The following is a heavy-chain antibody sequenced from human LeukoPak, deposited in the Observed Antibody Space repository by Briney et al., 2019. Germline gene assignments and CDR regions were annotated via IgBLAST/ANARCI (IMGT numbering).Heavy chain of an antibody. V-gene: IGHV4-39*07. D-gene: IGHD1-14*01. CDR2: IYYSGST. CDR1: GGSISSSSYY. Sequence: SETLSLTCTVSGGSISSSSYYWGWIRQPPGKGLEWIGSIYYSGSTYYNPSLKSRVTISVDTSKNQFSLKLSSVTAADTAVYYCARDPGWGVDYWGQGTLVTVSS. J-gene: IGHJ4*02. CDR3: ARDPGWGVDY.